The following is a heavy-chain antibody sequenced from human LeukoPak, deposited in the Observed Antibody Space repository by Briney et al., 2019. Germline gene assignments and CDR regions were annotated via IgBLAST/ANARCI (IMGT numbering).Heavy chain of an antibody. CDR3: ARATYYDTLTGYYKGLDY. Sequence: SETLSLTCAVYGGSFSGYYWSWIRQPPGKGLEWIGEIYHSGSTNYNPSLKSRLTISVDKSKNQFSLNLSSVTAADTAVYYCARATYYDTLTGYYKGLDYWGQGTLVTVSS. CDR1: GGSFSGYY. CDR2: IYHSGST. D-gene: IGHD3-9*01. V-gene: IGHV4-34*01. J-gene: IGHJ4*02.